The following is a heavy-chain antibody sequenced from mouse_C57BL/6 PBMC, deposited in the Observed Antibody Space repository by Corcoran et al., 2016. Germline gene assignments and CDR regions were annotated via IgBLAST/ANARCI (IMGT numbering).Heavy chain of an antibody. CDR3: ADDYGAY. D-gene: IGHD2-4*01. V-gene: IGHV9-3*01. Sequence: QIQLVQSGPELKKPGETVKISCKASGYTFTTYGMSWVKQAPGKGLKWMGWINTYSGVPTYADDFKGRFAFSLETSASTAYLQINNLKNEDTATYFCADDYGAYWGQGTLVTVSA. CDR2: INTYSGVP. CDR1: GYTFTTYG. J-gene: IGHJ3*01.